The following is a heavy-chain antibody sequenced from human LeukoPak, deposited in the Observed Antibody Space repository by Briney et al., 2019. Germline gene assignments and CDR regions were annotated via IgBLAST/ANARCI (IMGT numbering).Heavy chain of an antibody. CDR3: ARDLRDGERSGWYDYFDY. V-gene: IGHV7-4-1*02. CDR2: INTNTGNP. J-gene: IGHJ4*02. Sequence: GASVKVSCKASGYTFTSYAMNWVRQAPGQGLEWMGWINTNTGNPTYAQGFTGRFVFSLDTSVSTAYLQISSLKAEDTAVYYCARDLRDGERSGWYDYFDYWGQGTLVTVSS. D-gene: IGHD6-19*01. CDR1: GYTFTSYA.